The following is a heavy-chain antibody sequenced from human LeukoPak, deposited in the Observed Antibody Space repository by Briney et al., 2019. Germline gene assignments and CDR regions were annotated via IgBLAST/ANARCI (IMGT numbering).Heavy chain of an antibody. Sequence: ASETLSLTCTVSGGSISSYYWSWIRQPPGKGLEWIGYIYYSGTTNHNPSLKSRVTISVDTSKNQFSLKLSSVTAADTAVYYCARDIAAAGTRWFDPWGQGTLVTVSS. D-gene: IGHD6-13*01. V-gene: IGHV4-59*01. J-gene: IGHJ5*02. CDR3: ARDIAAAGTRWFDP. CDR1: GGSISSYY. CDR2: IYYSGTT.